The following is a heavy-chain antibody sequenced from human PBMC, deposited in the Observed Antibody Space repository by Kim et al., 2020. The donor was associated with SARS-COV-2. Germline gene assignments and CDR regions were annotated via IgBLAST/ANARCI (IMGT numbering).Heavy chain of an antibody. CDR2: ISYDGSNK. J-gene: IGHJ5*02. D-gene: IGHD2-2*01. V-gene: IGHV3-30*18. CDR1: GFTFSSYG. Sequence: GGSLRLSCAASGFTFSSYGMHWVRQAPGKGLEWVAVISYDGSNKYYADSVKGRFTISRDNSKNTLYLQMNSLRAEDTAVYYCAKDPELYCSSTSCYSWWFHPWGQGTLTTVSS. CDR3: AKDPELYCSSTSCYSWWFHP.